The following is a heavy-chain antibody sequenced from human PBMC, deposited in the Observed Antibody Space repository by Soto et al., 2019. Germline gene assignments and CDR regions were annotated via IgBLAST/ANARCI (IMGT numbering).Heavy chain of an antibody. V-gene: IGHV6-1*01. CDR3: ARSFGSSWTGATWIFDY. J-gene: IGHJ4*02. Sequence: SQTLSLTCAISGDSVSSNSAAWNWIRQSPSRGLEWLGRTYYRSKWYSDYAVSVKSRITINPDTSKNQFSLQLNSVTPEDTAVYYCARSFGSSWTGATWIFDYWGQGTLVTVSS. CDR1: GDSVSSNSAA. CDR2: TYYRSKWYS. D-gene: IGHD6-13*01.